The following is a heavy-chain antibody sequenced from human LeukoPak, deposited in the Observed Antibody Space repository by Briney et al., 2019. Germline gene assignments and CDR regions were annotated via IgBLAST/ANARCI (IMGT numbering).Heavy chain of an antibody. D-gene: IGHD3-10*01. Sequence: SQTLSLTCTVSGGSISSGGYYWSWLRQHPGKGLEWIGYIYYSGSTYYNPSLKSRVTISVDTSKNQFSLKLSSVTAADTAVYYCARGDMVRGVVNWFDPWGQGTLVTVSS. V-gene: IGHV4-31*03. J-gene: IGHJ5*02. CDR1: GGSISSGGYY. CDR2: IYYSGST. CDR3: ARGDMVRGVVNWFDP.